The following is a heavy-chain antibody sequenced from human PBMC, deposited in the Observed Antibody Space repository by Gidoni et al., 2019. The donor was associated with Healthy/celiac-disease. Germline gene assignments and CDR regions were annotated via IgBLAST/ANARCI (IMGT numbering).Heavy chain of an antibody. V-gene: IGHV3-73*02. Sequence: EVQLVESGGGLVQPGGYLQLSCAASGFTFSGSAMHWVRQASGKGPEGVGRIRSKANSYATAYAASVKGRFTISRDDSKNTAYLQMNSLKTEDTAVYYCTRQVGAGDYWGQGTLVTVSS. CDR3: TRQVGAGDY. D-gene: IGHD1-26*01. J-gene: IGHJ4*02. CDR2: IRSKANSYAT. CDR1: GFTFSGSA.